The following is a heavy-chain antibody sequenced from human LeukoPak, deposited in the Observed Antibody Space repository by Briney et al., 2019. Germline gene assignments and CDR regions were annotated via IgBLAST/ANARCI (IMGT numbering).Heavy chain of an antibody. CDR2: LSISSSYL. J-gene: IGHJ6*03. V-gene: IGHV3-21*01. Sequence: GGYLRRYCSASGFTFSSYSMNWVRQAPGMGREGVSSLSISSSYLYHEVPGKVRFTIYRDNATNSMYLQMNSLRAEDTAVYYCASHPPPSAYDFWSGYYSEGYYCYYYYMDVCGKGTTVTVSS. CDR3: ASHPPPSAYDFWSGYYSEGYYCYYYYMDV. D-gene: IGHD3-3*01. CDR1: GFTFSSYS.